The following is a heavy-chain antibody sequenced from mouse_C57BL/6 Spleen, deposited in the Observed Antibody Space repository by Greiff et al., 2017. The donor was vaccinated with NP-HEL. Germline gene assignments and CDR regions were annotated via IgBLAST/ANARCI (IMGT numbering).Heavy chain of an antibody. D-gene: IGHD2-3*01. CDR2: IYPGDGDT. CDR3: AREGVYDGCATRFAY. J-gene: IGHJ3*01. V-gene: IGHV1-82*01. CDR1: GYAFSSSW. Sequence: QVQLQQSGPELVKPGASVKISCKASGYAFSSSWMNWVKQRPGKGLEWIGRIYPGDGDTNYNGKFKGKATLTADKSSSTAYMQLSSLTSEDSAVYFCAREGVYDGCATRFAYWGQGTLVTVSA.